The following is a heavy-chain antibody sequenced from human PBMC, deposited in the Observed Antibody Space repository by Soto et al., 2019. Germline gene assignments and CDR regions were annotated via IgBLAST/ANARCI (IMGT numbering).Heavy chain of an antibody. V-gene: IGHV1-69*13. J-gene: IGHJ4*02. D-gene: IGHD6-13*01. CDR3: ATDPAAAAARAY. Sequence: GASVKVSCKASGGTFSSYAISWVRQAPGQGLEWMGGIIPIFGTANYAQKFQGRVTITADESTSTAYMELSSLRSEDTAVYYCATDPAAAAARAYWGQGTLVTVSS. CDR2: IIPIFGTA. CDR1: GGTFSSYA.